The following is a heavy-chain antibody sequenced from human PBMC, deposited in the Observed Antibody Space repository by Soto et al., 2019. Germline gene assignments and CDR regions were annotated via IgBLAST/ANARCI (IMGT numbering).Heavy chain of an antibody. Sequence: KTSETLSLTCTVSGGSISSYYCSWIRQAAGKGLEWIGRIHTSGSPNYNPSLKSRVTMSADTSKNQFSLKLTSVTAADTAVYYCATGGTYFDYWGQGTLVTVS. CDR2: IHTSGSP. CDR3: ATGGTYFDY. CDR1: GGSISSYY. V-gene: IGHV4-4*07. J-gene: IGHJ4*02.